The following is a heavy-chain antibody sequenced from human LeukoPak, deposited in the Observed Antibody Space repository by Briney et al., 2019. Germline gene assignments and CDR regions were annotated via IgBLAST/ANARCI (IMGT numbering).Heavy chain of an antibody. CDR3: AKSGRRAYYFDY. V-gene: IGHV3-30*18. D-gene: IGHD1-26*01. J-gene: IGHJ4*02. CDR2: ISYDGSNK. Sequence: GRSLRLSCAASGFTFSSYGMHWVRQAPGKGLEWVAVISYDGSNKYYADSVKGRFTISRDNSKNTLYLQMNSLRAEDTAVYYCAKSGRRAYYFDYWGQGTLVTVSS. CDR1: GFTFSSYG.